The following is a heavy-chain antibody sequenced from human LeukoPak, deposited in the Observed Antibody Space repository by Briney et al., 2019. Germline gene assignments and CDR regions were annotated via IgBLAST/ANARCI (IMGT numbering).Heavy chain of an antibody. CDR1: GGSISSGGYY. CDR2: IYYSGST. D-gene: IGHD2-21*02. CDR3: ARAGEPYCGGDCYPVFDP. Sequence: PSETLSLTCTVSGGSISSGGYYWSWIRRHPGKGLEWIGYIYYSGSTYYNPSLKSRVTISVDTSKNQFSLKLSSVTAADTAVYYCARAGEPYCGGDCYPVFDPWGQGTLVTVSS. V-gene: IGHV4-31*03. J-gene: IGHJ5*02.